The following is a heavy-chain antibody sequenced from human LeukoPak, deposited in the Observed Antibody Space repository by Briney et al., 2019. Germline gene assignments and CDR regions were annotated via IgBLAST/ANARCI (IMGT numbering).Heavy chain of an antibody. CDR3: ARDRPHGWGSYLFYYYYGMDV. V-gene: IGHV3-7*03. CDR2: IKQDGSEK. CDR1: GFTFSSYW. J-gene: IGHJ6*04. D-gene: IGHD3-10*01. Sequence: GGSLRLSCAASGFTFSSYWMSWVRQAPGKGLEWVANIKQDGSEKYYVDSVKGRFTISRDSAKNSLYLQMNSLRAEDTAVYYCARDRPHGWGSYLFYYYYGMDVWGKGTTVTVSS.